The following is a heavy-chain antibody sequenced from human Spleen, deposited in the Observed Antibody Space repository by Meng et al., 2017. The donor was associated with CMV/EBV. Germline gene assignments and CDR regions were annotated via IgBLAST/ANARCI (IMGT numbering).Heavy chain of an antibody. J-gene: IGHJ5*02. CDR3: ARGWDYYGSGSYYIPLRFDP. Sequence: ASVKVSCKASGYTFTAHYFHWVRQAPGQGLEWMGWIHPHRGDTNYAQQFQGRVTLTRDTSISTAYMELSRLRSDDTAVYYCARGWDYYGSGSYYIPLRFDPWGQGTLVAVSS. CDR2: IHPHRGDT. D-gene: IGHD3-10*01. CDR1: GYTFTAHY. V-gene: IGHV1-2*02.